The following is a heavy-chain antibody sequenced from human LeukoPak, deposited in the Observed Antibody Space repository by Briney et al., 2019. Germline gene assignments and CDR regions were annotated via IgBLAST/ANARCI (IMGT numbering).Heavy chain of an antibody. V-gene: IGHV4-39*01. CDR1: GGSISSSSYY. CDR3: ARLGYSGYDLGLDY. Sequence: SETLSLTCTVSGGSISSSSYYWGWIRQPPGKGLEWIGSIYYSGSTYYNPSLKSRVTISVDTSKNQFSLKLSSVTAADTAVYYCARLGYSGYDLGLDYWGQGTLVTVSS. D-gene: IGHD5-12*01. CDR2: IYYSGST. J-gene: IGHJ4*02.